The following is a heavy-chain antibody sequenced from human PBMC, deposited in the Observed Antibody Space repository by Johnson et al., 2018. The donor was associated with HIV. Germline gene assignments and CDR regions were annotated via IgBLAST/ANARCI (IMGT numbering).Heavy chain of an antibody. V-gene: IGHV3-33*04. J-gene: IGHJ3*02. Sequence: TWFDGSKKYYSDSVKGRFTISRDNSRNTLYLQMNSLRAEDTAVYYCAKDLRTVKAFDIWGQGTMVTVSS. CDR3: AKDLRTVKAFDI. CDR2: TWFDGSKK. D-gene: IGHD4-17*01.